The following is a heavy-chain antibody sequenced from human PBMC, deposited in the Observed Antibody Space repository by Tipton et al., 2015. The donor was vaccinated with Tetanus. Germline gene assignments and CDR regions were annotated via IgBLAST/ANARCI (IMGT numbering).Heavy chain of an antibody. CDR1: TLTFSDYW. CDR3: ARPEVGGDY. V-gene: IGHV3-7*01. Sequence: SLRLSCAASTLTFSDYWMHWVRQAPGKGLEWVANIKEDGSQKNYVDSVKGRFTISRDNAKNSVYLQMNSLRAEDTAVYYCARPEVGGDYWGQGTLVTVSS. CDR2: IKEDGSQK. D-gene: IGHD1-26*01. J-gene: IGHJ4*02.